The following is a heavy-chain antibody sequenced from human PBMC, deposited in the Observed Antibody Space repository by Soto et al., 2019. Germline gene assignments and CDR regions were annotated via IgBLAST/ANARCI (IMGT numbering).Heavy chain of an antibody. V-gene: IGHV4-39*01. D-gene: IGHD1-26*01. CDR2: IYYSGST. J-gene: IGHJ5*02. Sequence: QLQLQESGPGLVKPSETLSLTCTVSGGSISNSSYYWAWIRQPPGKGLEWIGTIYYSGSTYRNPSLKSRVTISVDKSKNQFSLKLSSVTAADTAVYFCATSPRRKWELHVGPSWFDPWGQGTLVTVSS. CDR1: GGSISNSSYY. CDR3: ATSPRRKWELHVGPSWFDP.